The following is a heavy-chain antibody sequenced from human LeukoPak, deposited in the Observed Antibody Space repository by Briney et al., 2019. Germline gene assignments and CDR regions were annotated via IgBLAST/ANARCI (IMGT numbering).Heavy chain of an antibody. CDR1: GFIFSNAW. J-gene: IGHJ4*02. CDR3: VRAMDS. V-gene: IGHV3-7*03. CDR2: IKQDGSAK. Sequence: PGGSLRLSCAASGFIFSNAWMNWVRQAPGKGLEWVANIKQDGSAKFYVDSVKGRFTISRDNAKKSAYLQMNSLRAEDTAVYYCVRAMDSWGQGTLVTVSS.